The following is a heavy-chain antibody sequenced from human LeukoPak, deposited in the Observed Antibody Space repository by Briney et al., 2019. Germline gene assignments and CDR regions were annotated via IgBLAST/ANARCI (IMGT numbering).Heavy chain of an antibody. CDR2: ISDSGRSS. D-gene: IGHD3-10*01. V-gene: IGHV3-23*01. Sequence: GGSLRLSGAASGFTFSNYAMSWVRQAPGRGLEWVSAISDSGRSSHYADSVKGRFTISRDNSKNTLYLQMNSLRAEETAVYYCARDRMVYTYWGQGTLVTVSS. CDR3: ARDRMVYTY. J-gene: IGHJ4*02. CDR1: GFTFSNYA.